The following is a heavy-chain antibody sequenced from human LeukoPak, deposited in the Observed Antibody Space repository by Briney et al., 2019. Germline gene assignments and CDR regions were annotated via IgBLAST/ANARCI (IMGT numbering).Heavy chain of an antibody. V-gene: IGHV3-30*02. CDR3: AKDGPRYSYGLPDY. D-gene: IGHD5-18*01. Sequence: GGSLRLSCAASGFTFSSYGMHWVRQAPGKGLEWVAFIRYDGSNKYYADSVKGRFTISRDNSKNTLYLQMNSLRAEDTAVYYCAKDGPRYSYGLPDYWGQGTLVTVSS. CDR2: IRYDGSNK. CDR1: GFTFSSYG. J-gene: IGHJ4*02.